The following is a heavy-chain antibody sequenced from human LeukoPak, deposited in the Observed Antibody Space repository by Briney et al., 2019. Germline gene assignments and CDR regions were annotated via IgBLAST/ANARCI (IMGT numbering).Heavy chain of an antibody. CDR3: ARPDSSGWYSYFDY. CDR1: GFTFSSYA. V-gene: IGHV3-30*04. Sequence: GGSQRLSCAASGFTFSSYAMHWVRQAPGKGLEWVAVISYDGSNKYYADSVKGRFTISRDNSKNTLYLQMNSLRAEDTAVYYCARPDSSGWYSYFDYWGQGTLVTVSS. D-gene: IGHD6-19*01. CDR2: ISYDGSNK. J-gene: IGHJ4*02.